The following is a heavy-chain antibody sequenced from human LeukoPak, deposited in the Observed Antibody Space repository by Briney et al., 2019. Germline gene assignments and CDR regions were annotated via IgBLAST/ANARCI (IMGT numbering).Heavy chain of an antibody. J-gene: IGHJ3*02. D-gene: IGHD3-22*01. Sequence: ASVKVSCKASGYTFTGYYMHWVRQAPGQGLEWMGWINPNSGGTNYAQKFQGRVTMTRDTSISTAYMELSRLRSDDTAVYYCARVGSSGYYFHDAFDIWGQGTMVTVS. CDR1: GYTFTGYY. V-gene: IGHV1-2*02. CDR3: ARVGSSGYYFHDAFDI. CDR2: INPNSGGT.